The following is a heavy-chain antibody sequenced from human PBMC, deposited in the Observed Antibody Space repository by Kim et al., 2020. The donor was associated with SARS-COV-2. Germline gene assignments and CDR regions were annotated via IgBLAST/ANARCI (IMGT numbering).Heavy chain of an antibody. CDR3: ARGARYSSSWDY. D-gene: IGHD6-13*01. Sequence: NYNPSLKSRVTISVDTSKNQFSLKLSSVTAADTAVYYCARGARYSSSWDYWGQGTLVTVSS. J-gene: IGHJ4*02. V-gene: IGHV4-59*09.